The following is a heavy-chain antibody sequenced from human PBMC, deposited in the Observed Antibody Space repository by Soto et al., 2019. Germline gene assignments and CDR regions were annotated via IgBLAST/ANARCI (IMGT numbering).Heavy chain of an antibody. CDR3: ARGWGYDSNDYYYAY. CDR2: IIPIFGTA. V-gene: IGHV1-69*01. J-gene: IGHJ4*02. Sequence: QVQLVQSGAEVRKPGSSVKVSCKASGGTFSRHAISWVRQAPGQGIEWMGGIIPIFGTANHAQKFQGRVTIIADESTSTVYMEVSSLRSEDTAMYYCARGWGYDSNDYYYAYWGQGTLVIVSS. CDR1: GGTFSRHA. D-gene: IGHD3-22*01.